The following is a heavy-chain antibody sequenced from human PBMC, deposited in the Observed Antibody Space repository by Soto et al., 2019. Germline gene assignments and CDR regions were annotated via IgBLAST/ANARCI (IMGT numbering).Heavy chain of an antibody. CDR3: ARDINYKYHYYYMDV. J-gene: IGHJ6*03. D-gene: IGHD1-7*01. Sequence: GGSLRLSCAASGFTVSSNYMSWVRQAPGKGLEWVSVIYSGGSTYYADSVKGRFTISRDNSKNTLYLQMNSLRAEDTAVYYCARDINYKYHYYYMDVWGKGTTVTVSS. V-gene: IGHV3-66*01. CDR1: GFTVSSNY. CDR2: IYSGGST.